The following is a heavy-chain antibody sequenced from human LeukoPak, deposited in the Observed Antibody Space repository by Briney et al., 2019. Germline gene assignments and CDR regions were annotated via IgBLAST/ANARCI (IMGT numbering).Heavy chain of an antibody. Sequence: ASVKVSCKASGYTFTSYGISWVRQAPGQGLEWMEWISAYNGNTNYAQKLQGRVTMTTDTSTSTAYMELRSLRSDDTAVYYCASSHYDILTGYYPTFDPWGQGTLVTVSS. CDR1: GYTFTSYG. CDR3: ASSHYDILTGYYPTFDP. CDR2: ISAYNGNT. J-gene: IGHJ5*02. V-gene: IGHV1-18*01. D-gene: IGHD3-9*01.